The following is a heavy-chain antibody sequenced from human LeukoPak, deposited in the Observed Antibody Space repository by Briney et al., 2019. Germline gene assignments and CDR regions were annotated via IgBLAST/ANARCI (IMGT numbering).Heavy chain of an antibody. J-gene: IGHJ5*02. CDR2: INGDGSST. CDR1: GFAFSTYW. D-gene: IGHD2-2*01. CDR3: ARDQGYQVVDP. V-gene: IGHV3-74*01. Sequence: PGGSLRLSCAASGFAFSTYWMNWVRQASGKGLGWVSRINGDGSSTSYADSVKGRFTISRDNAKNTLYLQMNSLRAEDTAVYYCARDQGYQVVDPWGQGTLVTVSS.